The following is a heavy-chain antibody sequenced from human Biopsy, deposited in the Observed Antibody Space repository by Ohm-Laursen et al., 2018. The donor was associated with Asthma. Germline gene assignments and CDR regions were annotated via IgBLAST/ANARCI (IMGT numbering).Heavy chain of an antibody. V-gene: IGHV3-53*01. CDR2: IYSGGTS. J-gene: IGHJ4*02. Sequence: SLRLSCAASGFTVSSDHMFWVRQAPGKGLEWVSVIYSGGTSHTADSVRGRFTISRDFSKNTRHLQMHSLRVEDTAVYYCARGDSSGWSHCEFDYWGQGTLVTVSS. CDR3: ARGDSSGWSHCEFDY. CDR1: GFTVSSDH. D-gene: IGHD6-19*01.